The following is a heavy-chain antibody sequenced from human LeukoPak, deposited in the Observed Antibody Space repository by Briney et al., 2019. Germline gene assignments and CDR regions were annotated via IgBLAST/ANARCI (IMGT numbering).Heavy chain of an antibody. CDR1: GFTFSSYA. CDR3: AKGYYYDSSVKYYFDY. D-gene: IGHD3-22*01. CDR2: ISGSGSST. Sequence: PGGSLRLSCAASGFTFSSYAMSWVRQAPGKGLEWVSAISGSGSSTYYADSVKGRFTIPRDNSKNTLYLQMNSLRAEDTAVYYCAKGYYYDSSVKYYFDYWGQGTLVTVSS. J-gene: IGHJ4*02. V-gene: IGHV3-23*01.